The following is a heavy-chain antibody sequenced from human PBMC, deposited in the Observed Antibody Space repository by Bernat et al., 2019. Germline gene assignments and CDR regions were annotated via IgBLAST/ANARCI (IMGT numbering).Heavy chain of an antibody. Sequence: EVQLVESGGGLVQPGESLRLSCAASGFSFSSYWMHWVRQAPGKGLLWVSQINPDGTTTTYADSVKGRFTVSRDNAKNTLYLQMNSLRVEDMAVYYCVRISRGDGNYWGQGTLVTVSS. CDR2: INPDGTTT. CDR1: GFSFSSYW. CDR3: VRISRGDGNY. D-gene: IGHD3-3*01. V-gene: IGHV3-74*03. J-gene: IGHJ4*02.